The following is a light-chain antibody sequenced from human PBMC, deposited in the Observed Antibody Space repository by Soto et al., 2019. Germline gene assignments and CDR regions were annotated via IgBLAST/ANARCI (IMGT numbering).Light chain of an antibody. CDR3: QRRSNWPPGT. Sequence: EIVLTQSPATLSLSPGERATLSCRASQSVSSYLAWYQQKPGQAPRLLIYDASNRATGIPARFSGSGSGTDFTLTTSSLEPEDFAVYYCQRRSNWPPGTFGQGTKVEIK. CDR1: QSVSSY. V-gene: IGKV3-11*01. J-gene: IGKJ1*01. CDR2: DAS.